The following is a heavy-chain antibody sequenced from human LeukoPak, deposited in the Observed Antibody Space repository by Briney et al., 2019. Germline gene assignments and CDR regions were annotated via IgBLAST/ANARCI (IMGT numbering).Heavy chain of an antibody. V-gene: IGHV5-51*01. Sequence: GESLVISCKGSGYSFTSYWIGWVRQMPGKGLEWMGIIYPGDSDTRYSPSFQGQVTISADKSISTAYLQWSSLKASDTAMYYCARCGNGYNWEDAFDIWGQGTMVTVSS. D-gene: IGHD5-24*01. CDR3: ARCGNGYNWEDAFDI. J-gene: IGHJ3*02. CDR2: IYPGDSDT. CDR1: GYSFTSYW.